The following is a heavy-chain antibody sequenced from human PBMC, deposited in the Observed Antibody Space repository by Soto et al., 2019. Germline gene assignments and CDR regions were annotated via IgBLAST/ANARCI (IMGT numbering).Heavy chain of an antibody. D-gene: IGHD5-18*01. Sequence: GPSVKVSCKASGYTLTHYYIHWVRQAPGQGLEWMGIINPNGGITTYAQKFRAGFTMTRDTSTSTVYLELSSLRSEDSAIYYCATSVNSAMAFDYWGQGTLVTVSS. CDR1: GYTLTHYY. CDR3: ATSVNSAMAFDY. V-gene: IGHV1-46*01. J-gene: IGHJ4*02. CDR2: INPNGGIT.